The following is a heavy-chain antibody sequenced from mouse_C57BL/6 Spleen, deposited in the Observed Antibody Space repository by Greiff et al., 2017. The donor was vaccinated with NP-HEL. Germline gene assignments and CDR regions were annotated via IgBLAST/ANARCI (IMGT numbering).Heavy chain of an antibody. Sequence: VQLQQPGAELVKPGASVKMSCKASGYTFTSYWITWVKQRPGQGLEWIGDIYPGSGSTNYNEKFKSKATLTVDTSSSTAYMQLSSLTSEDSAVYYCARSYDGYFYFDYWGQGTTLTVSS. CDR3: ARSYDGYFYFDY. D-gene: IGHD2-3*01. CDR1: GYTFTSYW. V-gene: IGHV1-55*01. J-gene: IGHJ2*01. CDR2: IYPGSGST.